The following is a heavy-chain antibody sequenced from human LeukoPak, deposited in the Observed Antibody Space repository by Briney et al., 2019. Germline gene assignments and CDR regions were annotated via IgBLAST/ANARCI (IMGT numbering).Heavy chain of an antibody. V-gene: IGHV3-74*01. Sequence: GGSLRLSCAASGFIFSDYWMHWVRQAPGKGLVWVSRITTNGTRTNYADSVKGRFTISRDNAKNTLYLQMNRLRAEDTAVYYCTRDLVGATSDFWGQGTLVTVSS. J-gene: IGHJ4*02. D-gene: IGHD1-26*01. CDR3: TRDLVGATSDF. CDR1: GFIFSDYW. CDR2: ITTNGTRT.